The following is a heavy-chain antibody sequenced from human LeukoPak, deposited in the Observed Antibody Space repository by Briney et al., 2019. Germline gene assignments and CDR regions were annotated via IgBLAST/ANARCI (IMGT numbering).Heavy chain of an antibody. V-gene: IGHV3-74*01. CDR3: ARVLLEREAN. CDR1: GFTLSGYW. Sequence: GGSLRLSCAASGFTLSGYWMHWVRQAPGKGLVWVSRINSDASSTSYADSVKGRFTISRDNAKNTLYLQMNSLRAEDTAVYFCARVLLEREANSGQGTLVTVSS. CDR2: INSDASST. J-gene: IGHJ4*02. D-gene: IGHD1-1*01.